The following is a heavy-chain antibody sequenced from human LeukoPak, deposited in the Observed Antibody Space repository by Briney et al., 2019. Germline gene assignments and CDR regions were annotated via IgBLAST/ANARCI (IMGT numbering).Heavy chain of an antibody. Sequence: SETLSLTCAVSGGSISSTTYYWAWIRQPPGKGLEWIGSIYYTGRTHYIPSLKSRVTISLDTSKNQFSLNLSSVTAADTAVYYCATQVAGGPHDYWGQGTLVTVSS. CDR2: IYYTGRT. J-gene: IGHJ4*02. D-gene: IGHD6-19*01. CDR1: GGSISSTTYY. V-gene: IGHV4-39*01. CDR3: ATQVAGGPHDY.